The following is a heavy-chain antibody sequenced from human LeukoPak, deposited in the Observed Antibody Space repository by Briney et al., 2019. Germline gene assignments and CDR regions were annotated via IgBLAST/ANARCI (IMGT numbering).Heavy chain of an antibody. CDR3: AKDEAAAGIADIDY. D-gene: IGHD6-13*01. CDR2: IKQDGSEK. J-gene: IGHJ4*02. V-gene: IGHV3-7*03. CDR1: GFTFSSYW. Sequence: PGGSLRLSCAASGFTFSSYWMSWVRQAPGKGLEWVANIKQDGSEKYYADSVKGRFTISRDNAKNSLYLQMNSLRAEDTALYYCAKDEAAAGIADIDYWGQGTLVTVSS.